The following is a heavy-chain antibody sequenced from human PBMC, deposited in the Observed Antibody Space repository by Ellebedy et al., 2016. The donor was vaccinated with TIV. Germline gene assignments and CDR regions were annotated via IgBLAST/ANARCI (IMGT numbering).Heavy chain of an antibody. CDR1: GFTFNNYA. CDR2: ISGRSGST. Sequence: GGSLRLSCAASGFTFNNYAMSWVRQAPGKGLEWVSVISGRSGSTYYADSVKGRFTISRDSSKNTVFLQMKTLRAEDTAVYYCAKVPDFWSGYLGYFEYWGQGTLVTVSS. D-gene: IGHD3-3*01. CDR3: AKVPDFWSGYLGYFEY. J-gene: IGHJ4*02. V-gene: IGHV3-23*01.